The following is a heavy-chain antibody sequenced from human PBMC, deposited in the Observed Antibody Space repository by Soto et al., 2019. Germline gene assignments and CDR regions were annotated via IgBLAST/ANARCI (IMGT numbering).Heavy chain of an antibody. Sequence: GSLRLSCEDSGFTFTSDSMTCVRQAPGKGLEWVSSISSHGRDIFYADSVKGRFTISRDNAKDSLHLQMNSLTGEDSAVYYCARGAALAGKLDLWGQGTLVTVSS. V-gene: IGHV3-21*06. CDR3: ARGAALAGKLDL. J-gene: IGHJ4*02. D-gene: IGHD6-19*01. CDR2: ISSHGRDI. CDR1: GFTFTSDS.